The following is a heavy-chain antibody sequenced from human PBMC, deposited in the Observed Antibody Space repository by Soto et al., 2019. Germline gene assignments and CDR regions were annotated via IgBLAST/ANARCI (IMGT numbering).Heavy chain of an antibody. CDR3: ADGGEWLFNFED. Sequence: EVQLLESGGGLVQPGGSLRLSCAASGFTFSSYAMSWVRQAPGKGLEWVSGISASGGNAYYADSVKGRFTISRDNSKNTHYLQMHKLRVEDTAVYYCADGGEWLFNFEDWGQGTLVTVSS. J-gene: IGHJ4*02. CDR1: GFTFSSYA. D-gene: IGHD3-3*01. V-gene: IGHV3-23*01. CDR2: ISASGGNA.